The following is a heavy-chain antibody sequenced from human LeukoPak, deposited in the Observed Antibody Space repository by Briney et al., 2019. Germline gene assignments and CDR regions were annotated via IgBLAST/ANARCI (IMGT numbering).Heavy chain of an antibody. CDR3: TSHTGTGDAFRPFHI. V-gene: IGHV3-48*04. Sequence: GGPLGLSLAASGFTFSTHDGTWFGRAPGRGRGGVSFINSRSSTIYYADSVKGRFTISRDNAKNSLYLQMNSLRAEDTAVYYCTSHTGTGDAFRPFHIWGQGTMVTVSS. D-gene: IGHD2-21*02. CDR1: GFTFSTHD. CDR2: INSRSSTI. J-gene: IGHJ3*02.